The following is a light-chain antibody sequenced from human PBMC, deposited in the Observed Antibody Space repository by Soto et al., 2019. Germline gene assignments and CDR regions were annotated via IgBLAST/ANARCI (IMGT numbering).Light chain of an antibody. CDR1: QSVSNNY. CDR2: GAS. CDR3: PQYGSSGT. Sequence: EIVLTPSPGTLSLSPGEGASLYSMVSQSVSNNYLAWYQRKPVQAPRRLIYGASNRATGIPDRFSGSGSGTDFTLTISRLEPEDFAVYYCPQYGSSGTFGQGTKVDIK. J-gene: IGKJ1*01. V-gene: IGKV3-20*01.